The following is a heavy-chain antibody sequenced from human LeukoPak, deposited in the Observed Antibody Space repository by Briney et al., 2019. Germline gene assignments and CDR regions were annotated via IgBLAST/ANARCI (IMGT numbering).Heavy chain of an antibody. J-gene: IGHJ4*02. CDR3: ATLSSPRGVVDY. CDR1: GGSISSYY. Sequence: PSETLSLTCTVSGGSISSYYWSWIRQPPGKGLEWIGYIYYSGSTNYNPSLKSRVTISVDTSKNQFSLKLSSVTAADTAVYYCATLSSPRGVVDYWGQGTLVTVSS. V-gene: IGHV4-59*08. CDR2: IYYSGST. D-gene: IGHD3-10*01.